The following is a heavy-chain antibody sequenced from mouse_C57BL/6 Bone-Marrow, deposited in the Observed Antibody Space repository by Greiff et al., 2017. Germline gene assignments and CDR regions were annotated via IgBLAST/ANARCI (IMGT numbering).Heavy chain of an antibody. CDR1: GYTFTSYD. CDR3: ARDYGSSYWYLDV. Sequence: VQLQQSGPELVKPGASVKLSCKASGYTFTSYDINWVKQRPGKGLEWIGWIYPSDGSTKYNEKFKGKATLTVDTSSSTACMELHSLTAEDSAGYFCARDYGSSYWYLDVWGTGTTVTGSS. J-gene: IGHJ1*03. D-gene: IGHD1-1*01. CDR2: IYPSDGST. V-gene: IGHV1-85*01.